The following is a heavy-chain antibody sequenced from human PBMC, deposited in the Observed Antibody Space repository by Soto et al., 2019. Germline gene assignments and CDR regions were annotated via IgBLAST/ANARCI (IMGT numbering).Heavy chain of an antibody. V-gene: IGHV3-30-3*01. CDR3: ARGQHGLDH. J-gene: IGHJ4*02. D-gene: IGHD2-8*01. CDR1: GFTFSSYA. Sequence: QVQLLESGGGVVQPGRSLRLSCAASGFTFSSYAMHWVRQPPGKGLEWVAVVSNDGRNKFYADSVRGRFTISRDNSKNTLYLEMDSLRVEDTAVFSCARGQHGLDHWGQGSLVLVSP. CDR2: VSNDGRNK.